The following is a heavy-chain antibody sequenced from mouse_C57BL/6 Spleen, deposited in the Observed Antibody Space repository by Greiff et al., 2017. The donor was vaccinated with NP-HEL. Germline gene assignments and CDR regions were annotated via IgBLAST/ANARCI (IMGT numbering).Heavy chain of an antibody. D-gene: IGHD2-14*01. Sequence: VQLQQSGAELVRPGSSVKLSCKASGYTFTSYWMDWVKQRPGQGLEWIGNIYPSDSETHYNQKFKDKATLTVDKSSSTAYMQLSSLTSEDSAVYYCARLEYRVDYYAMDYWGQGTSVTVSS. CDR1: GYTFTSYW. CDR3: ARLEYRVDYYAMDY. CDR2: IYPSDSET. V-gene: IGHV1-61*01. J-gene: IGHJ4*01.